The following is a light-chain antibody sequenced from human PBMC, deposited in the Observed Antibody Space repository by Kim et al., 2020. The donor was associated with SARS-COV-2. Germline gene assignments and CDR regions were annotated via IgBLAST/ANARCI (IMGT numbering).Light chain of an antibody. CDR2: GAS. J-gene: IGKJ4*01. Sequence: IVMTQSPATLSVSPGERANLSCRASRSVSSHLAWYQQKPGQGPRLLIYGASTRATGVPDRFSGSGSGTDFTLTISSLHSEDFAVYYCQHYVNWPLTFGGGTKVDIK. CDR3: QHYVNWPLT. CDR1: RSVSSH. V-gene: IGKV3-15*01.